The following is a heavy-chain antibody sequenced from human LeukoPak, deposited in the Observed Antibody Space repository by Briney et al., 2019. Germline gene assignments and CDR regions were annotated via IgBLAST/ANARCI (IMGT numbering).Heavy chain of an antibody. CDR2: IGGSGGST. J-gene: IGHJ4*02. Sequence: GGSLRLSCAASGFTFSSYAMSWVRQAPGKGLEWVSAIGGSGGSTYYADSVKGRFTISRDNSKNTLYLQMNSLGAEDTAVYYCARDYDFGDYWGQGTLVTVSS. CDR3: ARDYDFGDY. D-gene: IGHD3-3*01. CDR1: GFTFSSYA. V-gene: IGHV3-23*01.